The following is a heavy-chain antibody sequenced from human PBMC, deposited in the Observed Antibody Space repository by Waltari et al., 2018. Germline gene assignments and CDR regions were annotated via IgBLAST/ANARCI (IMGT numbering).Heavy chain of an antibody. CDR1: GFSGSTTH. V-gene: IGHV3-66*02. D-gene: IGHD5-18*01. Sequence: EVKLVESGGGLVHPGGSLRLSCAASGFSGSTTHMSWVRQAPGKGLEWVLTFYPAVSAYNADSLEGRFTISRDMSNNMLHLQMNNLRLDDSGTYYCATARDEDTAMVFFDNWGQGTLVSVSS. CDR3: ATARDEDTAMVFFDN. CDR2: FYPAVSA. J-gene: IGHJ4*02.